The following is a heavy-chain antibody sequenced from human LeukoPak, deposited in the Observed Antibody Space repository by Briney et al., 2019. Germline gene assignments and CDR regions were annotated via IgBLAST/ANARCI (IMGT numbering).Heavy chain of an antibody. CDR3: ARVDYGDYGFDY. J-gene: IGHJ4*02. D-gene: IGHD4-17*01. CDR2: IYSGGST. Sequence: GGSLRLSCAASGFTVSSNYMSWVRQAPGKGLEWVSVIYSGGSTYYAGSVKGRFIISRDNSKNTLYLQMNSLRAEDTAVYYCARVDYGDYGFDYWGQGTLVTVSS. CDR1: GFTVSSNY. V-gene: IGHV3-66*01.